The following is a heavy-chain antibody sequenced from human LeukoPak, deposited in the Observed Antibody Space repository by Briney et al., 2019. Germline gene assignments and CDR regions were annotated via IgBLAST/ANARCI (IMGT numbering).Heavy chain of an antibody. Sequence: GGSLRLSCAASGFTFSSYAMSWVRQAPGKGLQWVSTISGSGRTTDYADSVQGRFTISRDDSRNTLYLQMNSLRAEDTAVYYCAKGGSNYYFDYWGQGTLVAVSS. CDR2: ISGSGRTT. J-gene: IGHJ4*02. D-gene: IGHD3-10*01. CDR1: GFTFSSYA. CDR3: AKGGSNYYFDY. V-gene: IGHV3-23*01.